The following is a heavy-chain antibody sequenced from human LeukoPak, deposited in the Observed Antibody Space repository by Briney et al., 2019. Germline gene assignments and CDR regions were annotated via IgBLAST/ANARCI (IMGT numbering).Heavy chain of an antibody. CDR1: GGSISAYY. D-gene: IGHD1-14*01. J-gene: IGHJ4*02. CDR2: SHYSGTT. CDR3: ARFGTTSSRFFDQ. Sequence: SETLSLTCTVSGGSISAYYWSWIRQPPGKGLEWIGYSHYSGTTNYYPSLKSRVTIALDTSKNQISLKLNSVTAADTAVYYCARFGTTSSRFFDQWGQGTLVTVSS. V-gene: IGHV4-59*01.